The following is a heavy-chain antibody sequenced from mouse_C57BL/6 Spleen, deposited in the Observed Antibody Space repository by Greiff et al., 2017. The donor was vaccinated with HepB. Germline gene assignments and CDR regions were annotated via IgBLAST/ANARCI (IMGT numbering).Heavy chain of an antibody. D-gene: IGHD4-1*01. CDR2: IDPDDGET. CDR1: GFNITDYY. CDR3: AREDGTGWFAY. V-gene: IGHV14-2*01. Sequence: EVQLQQSGAELVKPGASVKLSCTASGFNITDYYMHWVKQRTEQGLEWIGRIDPDDGETKYAPKFQGKATITADTSSNTAYLPLISLTSEDTAVYYCAREDGTGWFAYWGQGTLVTVSA. J-gene: IGHJ3*01.